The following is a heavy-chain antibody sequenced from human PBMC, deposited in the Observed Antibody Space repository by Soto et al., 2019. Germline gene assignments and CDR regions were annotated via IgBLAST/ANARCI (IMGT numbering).Heavy chain of an antibody. CDR3: ARTVFP. V-gene: IGHV4-31*03. D-gene: IGHD4-4*01. Sequence: QVQLQESGPGLVKPSQTLSLTCTVSGGSISTGGYYWNWIRQHPGKGLEWIGYFYYSGSTYYNPSLKRRVTISVTTSKNQYSLTLSSVTAADTAVYYCARTVFPWGEGTLVTVS. CDR1: GGSISTGGYY. J-gene: IGHJ5*02. CDR2: FYYSGST.